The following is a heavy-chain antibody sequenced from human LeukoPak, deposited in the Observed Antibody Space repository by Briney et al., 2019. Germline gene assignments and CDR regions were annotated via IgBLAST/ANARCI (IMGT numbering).Heavy chain of an antibody. CDR1: GFTFSSYA. J-gene: IGHJ4*02. D-gene: IGHD3-9*01. CDR3: ARGQSFDWLTHEY. CDR2: ISGSGGST. Sequence: GGSQRLSCAASGFTFSSYAMSWVRQAPGKGLEWVSAISGSGGSTYYADSVKGRFTISRDNSKNTLYLQMNSLRAEDTAVYYCARGQSFDWLTHEYWGQGTLVTVSS. V-gene: IGHV3-23*01.